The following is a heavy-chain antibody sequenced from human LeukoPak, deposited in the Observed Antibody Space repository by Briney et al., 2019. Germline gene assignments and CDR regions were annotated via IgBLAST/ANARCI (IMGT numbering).Heavy chain of an antibody. V-gene: IGHV3-23*01. CDR2: ISSDGGGP. CDR1: GFTFNNYA. Sequence: GGSLRLSCAASGFTFNNYAMTWVRQAPEKGLEWVSSISSDGGGPYYADSVKGRFTISRDNSKNTLYLQMNSLSADDTAVYFCAKLTDSDTARPLDYWGRGTLVTVSS. J-gene: IGHJ4*02. D-gene: IGHD2-21*01. CDR3: AKLTDSDTARPLDY.